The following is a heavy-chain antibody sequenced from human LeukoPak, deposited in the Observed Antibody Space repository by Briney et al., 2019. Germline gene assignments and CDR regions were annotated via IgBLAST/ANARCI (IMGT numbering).Heavy chain of an antibody. Sequence: GGSLRLSCAASGFTFRNYVMSWVRQAPGKGPEWVSAIGASGGNTYYADSVKGRFTISRGNSKNTLYLQMSSLRVEDTALYYCAKTSDAGFDPWGQGTLVTVSS. V-gene: IGHV3-23*01. CDR3: AKTSDAGFDP. CDR2: IGASGGNT. J-gene: IGHJ5*02. CDR1: GFTFRNYV.